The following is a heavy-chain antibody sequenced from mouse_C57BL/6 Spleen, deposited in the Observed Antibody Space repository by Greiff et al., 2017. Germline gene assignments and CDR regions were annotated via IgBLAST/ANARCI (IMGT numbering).Heavy chain of an antibody. CDR2: INPNNGGT. V-gene: IGHV1-26*01. J-gene: IGHJ2*01. Sequence: EVQLQQSGPELVKPGASVKISCKASGYTFTDYYMNWVKQSHGKSLEWIGDINPNNGGTSYNQKFKGKATLTVDKSSSTAYMELRSLTSEDSAVYYCERDYGSSYYFDYWGQGTTLTVSS. D-gene: IGHD1-1*01. CDR1: GYTFTDYY. CDR3: ERDYGSSYYFDY.